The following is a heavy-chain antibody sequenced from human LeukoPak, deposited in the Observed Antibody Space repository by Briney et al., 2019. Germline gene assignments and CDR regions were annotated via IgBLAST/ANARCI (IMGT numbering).Heavy chain of an antibody. D-gene: IGHD5-18*01. V-gene: IGHV3-48*03. J-gene: IGHJ5*02. CDR1: GFTFSSYE. CDR3: ARGGREYSYGYDP. Sequence: GGSLRLSCAASGFTFSSYEMNWVRQAPGKGLEWVSYISSSGSTIYYADSVKGRFTISRDNAKNSLYLQMNSPRAEDTAVYYCARGGREYSYGYDPWGQGTLVTVSS. CDR2: ISSSGSTI.